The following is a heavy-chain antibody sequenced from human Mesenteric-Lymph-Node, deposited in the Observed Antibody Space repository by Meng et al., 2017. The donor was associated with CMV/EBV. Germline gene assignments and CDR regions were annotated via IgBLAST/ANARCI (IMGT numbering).Heavy chain of an antibody. V-gene: IGHV3-49*04. CDR2: IRSKAYGGTI. CDR3: TTSGGSGSYYP. CDR1: GFTFGDHA. J-gene: IGHJ5*02. Sequence: SLKISCETSGFTFGDHAMTWVRKAPGKGLEWVGFIRSKAYGGTIEYAASVKGRFTISRDDSKSIAYLQMNSLKTEDTAVYYCTTSGGSGSYYPWGQGTLVTVSS. D-gene: IGHD1-26*01.